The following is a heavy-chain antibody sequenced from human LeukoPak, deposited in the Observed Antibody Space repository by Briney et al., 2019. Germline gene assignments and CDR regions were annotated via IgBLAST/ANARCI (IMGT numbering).Heavy chain of an antibody. CDR3: ARDIVGATLNQFYFDY. Sequence: GGSLRLSCAASGFTFDSYRMNWVRQAPGKGLEWVSSISGSSSYIYYADSVKGRFTISRDNAKNSLYLQMNSLRAEDTAVYYCARDIVGATLNQFYFDYWGQETLVTVSS. V-gene: IGHV3-21*01. CDR2: ISGSSSYI. CDR1: GFTFDSYR. J-gene: IGHJ4*02. D-gene: IGHD1-26*01.